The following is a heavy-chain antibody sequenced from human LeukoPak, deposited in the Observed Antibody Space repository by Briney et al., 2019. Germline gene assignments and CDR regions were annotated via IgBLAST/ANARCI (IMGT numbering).Heavy chain of an antibody. CDR2: IYYSGST. CDR3: ARTYLAPGGAFDI. Sequence: PSETLSLTCTVSGVSISSYYWSWIRQPPGKGLEWIGYIYYSGSTNYNPSPKSRVTISVDTSKNQFSLKLSSVTAADTAVYYCARTYLAPGGAFDIWGQGTMVTVSS. V-gene: IGHV4-59*01. CDR1: GVSISSYY. D-gene: IGHD3-10*01. J-gene: IGHJ3*02.